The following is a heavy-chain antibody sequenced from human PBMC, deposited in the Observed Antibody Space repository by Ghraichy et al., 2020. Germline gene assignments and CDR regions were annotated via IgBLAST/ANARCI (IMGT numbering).Heavy chain of an antibody. V-gene: IGHV3-73*01. Sequence: GGSLRLSCAASGFTFSGSAMHWVRQASGKGLEWVGRIRSKANSYATAYAASVKGRFTISRDDSKNTAYLQMNSLKTEDTAVYYCTRHGWLRFLDYGMDVWGQGTTVTVSS. CDR2: IRSKANSYAT. CDR3: TRHGWLRFLDYGMDV. CDR1: GFTFSGSA. J-gene: IGHJ6*02. D-gene: IGHD3-3*01.